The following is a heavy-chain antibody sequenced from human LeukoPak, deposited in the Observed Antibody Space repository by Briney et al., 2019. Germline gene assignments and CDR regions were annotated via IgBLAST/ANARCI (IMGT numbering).Heavy chain of an antibody. J-gene: IGHJ5*02. CDR1: GYTFTGYY. D-gene: IGHD1-26*01. CDR3: ARVVGATVNWFDP. V-gene: IGHV1-2*02. Sequence: ASVKVSCKASGYTFTGYYIHWVRQAPGQGLEWMGWINPNNGGTKSAQKFQGRVTMTRDTSVSTAYMELSRLISDDTAVYYCARVVGATVNWFDPWGQGTLVTVSS. CDR2: INPNNGGT.